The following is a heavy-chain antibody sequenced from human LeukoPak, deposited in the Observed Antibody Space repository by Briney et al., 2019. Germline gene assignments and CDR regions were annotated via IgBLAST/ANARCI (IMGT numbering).Heavy chain of an antibody. CDR1: GGSFSGYY. CDR3: ARSGHYNYYYYYGMDV. V-gene: IGHV4-34*01. J-gene: IGHJ6*02. CDR2: INHSGST. D-gene: IGHD3-3*01. Sequence: PSETLSLTCAVYGGSFSGYYWSWIRQPPGKGLEWIGEINHSGSTNYNPSLKSRVTISVDTSKNQFSLKLSSVTAADTAVYYCARSGHYNYYYYYGMDVWGQGTTVTVSS.